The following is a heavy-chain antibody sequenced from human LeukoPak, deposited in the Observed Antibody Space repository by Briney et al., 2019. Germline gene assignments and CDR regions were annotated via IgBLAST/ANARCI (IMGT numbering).Heavy chain of an antibody. J-gene: IGHJ4*02. CDR1: GFTFSRYW. CDR3: ARHLSGVTGYTYGRGIDY. CDR2: INQDGSAK. Sequence: GGSLRLSCAASGFTFSRYWMTWVRQAPGKGLEWVANINQDGSAKYYVDSVKGRFTISSDNAKNSLYLQMNSLRAEDTAVYYCARHLSGVTGYTYGRGIDYWGQGTLVTVSS. D-gene: IGHD5-18*01. V-gene: IGHV3-7*01.